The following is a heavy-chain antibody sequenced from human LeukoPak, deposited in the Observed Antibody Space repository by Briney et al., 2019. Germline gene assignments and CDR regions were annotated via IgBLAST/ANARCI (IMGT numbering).Heavy chain of an antibody. V-gene: IGHV1-69*05. CDR2: IIPIFGTA. CDR3: ARGESSGWYGKVWFDP. Sequence: GASVKVSCKASGGTFSSYAISWVRQAPGQGLEWMGGIIPIFGTANYAQKFQGRVTITTDESTSTAYMELSSLRSEDTAVYYCARGESSGWYGKVWFDPWGQGTLVTVSS. D-gene: IGHD6-19*01. J-gene: IGHJ5*02. CDR1: GGTFSSYA.